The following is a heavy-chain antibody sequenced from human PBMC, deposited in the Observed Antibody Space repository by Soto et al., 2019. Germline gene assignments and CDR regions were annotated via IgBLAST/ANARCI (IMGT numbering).Heavy chain of an antibody. CDR2: ISYDGSNK. J-gene: IGHJ4*02. Sequence: QVQRVVSGGGVVQAWRSLGLSCAASGFTFSSYAMHWVRQAQGKGLAWVAVISYDGSNKYYADSVKGRFTISRDNSKNTLYLQKKSLRAEDTAVDYWAGDILLTMIVVVTYWVGYWGKGSMVTASS. CDR1: GFTFSSYA. D-gene: IGHD3-22*01. CDR3: AGDILLTMIVVVTYWVGY. V-gene: IGHV3-30*04.